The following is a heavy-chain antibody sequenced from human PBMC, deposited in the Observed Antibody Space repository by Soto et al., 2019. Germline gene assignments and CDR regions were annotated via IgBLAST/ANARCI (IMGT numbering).Heavy chain of an antibody. CDR2: INPNSGGT. D-gene: IGHD3-3*01. CDR3: ARDMTGFRSGYPPPYWYYGMDV. V-gene: IGHV1-2*02. J-gene: IGHJ6*02. CDR1: GYTFTGYY. Sequence: ASVKVSCKASGYTFTGYYMHWVRQAPGQGLEWMGWINPNSGGTNYAQKFQGRVTMTRDTSISTAYMELSRLRSDDTAVYYCARDMTGFRSGYPPPYWYYGMDVWGQGTTVTVSS.